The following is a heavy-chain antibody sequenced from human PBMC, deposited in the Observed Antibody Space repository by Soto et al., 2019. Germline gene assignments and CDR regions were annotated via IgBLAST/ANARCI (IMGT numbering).Heavy chain of an antibody. V-gene: IGHV3-7*01. CDR2: IKQDGSEK. CDR1: GFTFSSYW. D-gene: IGHD2-15*01. Sequence: GGSLRLSCAASGFTFSSYWMSWVRQAPGKGLEWVANIKQDGSEKYYVDSVKGRFTISRDNAKNSLYLQMNSLRAEDTAVYYCARELQSLFSRYCSGGSCGYYYCYGMDVWGQGTTVTVSS. CDR3: ARELQSLFSRYCSGGSCGYYYCYGMDV. J-gene: IGHJ6*02.